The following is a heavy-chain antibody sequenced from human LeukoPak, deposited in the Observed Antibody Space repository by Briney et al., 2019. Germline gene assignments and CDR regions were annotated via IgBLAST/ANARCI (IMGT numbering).Heavy chain of an antibody. CDR2: INPSGGGT. V-gene: IGHV1-46*01. CDR3: ARQTVNRFDP. CDR1: GYTFTSYH. Sequence: ASVKVSCKASGYTFTSYHIHWVRQAPGQGLEWMGIINPSGGGTRYAQKFQGRVTMTRDTSTSTFYMELSSLRSEDTAVYYCARQTVNRFDPWGQGTLVTVSS. J-gene: IGHJ5*02.